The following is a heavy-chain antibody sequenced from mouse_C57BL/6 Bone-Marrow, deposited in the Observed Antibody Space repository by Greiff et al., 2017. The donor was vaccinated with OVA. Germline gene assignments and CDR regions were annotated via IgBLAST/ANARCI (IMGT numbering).Heavy chain of an antibody. CDR3: ARFSVITTVVADWYFDV. Sequence: VQLQQPGAELVKPGASVQLSCKASGYTFTSYWMQWVKQRPGQGLEWIGEIDPSDSYTTYNQKFKGKATLTVDTSSSTAYMQRSSLTSEDSAVYYCARFSVITTVVADWYFDVWGTGTTVTVSS. D-gene: IGHD1-1*01. V-gene: IGHV1-50*01. CDR2: IDPSDSYT. CDR1: GYTFTSYW. J-gene: IGHJ1*03.